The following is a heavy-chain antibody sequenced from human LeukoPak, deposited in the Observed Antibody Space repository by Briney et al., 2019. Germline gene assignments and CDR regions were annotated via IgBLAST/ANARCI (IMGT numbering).Heavy chain of an antibody. CDR2: MRQDGNEK. V-gene: IGHV3-7*01. J-gene: IGHJ4*02. Sequence: GGSLRLSCAASGFTFSSYWMSWVRQAPGKGLEWVANMRQDGNEKYYVDSVRGRFTISRDNAKNSLYLQMNSLRAEDTAVYYCARHGRGYSYGTIDYWGQGTLVTVSS. CDR3: ARHGRGYSYGTIDY. CDR1: GFTFSSYW. D-gene: IGHD5-18*01.